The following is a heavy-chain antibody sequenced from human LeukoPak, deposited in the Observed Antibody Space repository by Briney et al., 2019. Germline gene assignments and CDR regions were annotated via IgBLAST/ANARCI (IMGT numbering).Heavy chain of an antibody. Sequence: ASVKVSCKASGYTFNGYYLHWVRQAPGQGLEWMGWINPNSGGTNYAQKFQGRVTMTRDTSISTAYMELSRLRSDDTAVYYCARRMTTVITPDYWGQGTLVTVSS. V-gene: IGHV1-2*02. J-gene: IGHJ4*02. CDR1: GYTFNGYY. CDR2: INPNSGGT. CDR3: ARRMTTVITPDY. D-gene: IGHD4-11*01.